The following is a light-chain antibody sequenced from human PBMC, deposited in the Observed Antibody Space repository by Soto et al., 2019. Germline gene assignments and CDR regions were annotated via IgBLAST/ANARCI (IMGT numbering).Light chain of an antibody. CDR2: GAS. Sequence: IVLWQAPGTLSLSPGERATLSCRASQSVSRYLTWYQQKPGQGPRVLIYGASSRATGIPDRFSGSGSGTDFTLTINRLEPEDFAVYYCQQYGSSPPTFGQRTKVDI. J-gene: IGKJ1*01. CDR1: QSVSRY. CDR3: QQYGSSPPT. V-gene: IGKV3-20*01.